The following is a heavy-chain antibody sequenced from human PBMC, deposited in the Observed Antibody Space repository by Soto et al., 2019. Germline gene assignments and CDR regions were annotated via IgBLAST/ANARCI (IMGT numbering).Heavy chain of an antibody. CDR2: ISPGSRYP. CDR1: GFTFGDSY. V-gene: IGHV3-11*06. D-gene: IGHD2-15*01. CDR3: VRGGGGGLFDP. Sequence: GGSLRLSCAGSGFTFGDSYMSWIRQAPGKGLEWLSYISPGSRYPAYADPVKGRFTISRDNARRSLFLQMTSLTAEDTAMYYCVRGGGGGLFDPWGQGTMVTVSS. J-gene: IGHJ5*02.